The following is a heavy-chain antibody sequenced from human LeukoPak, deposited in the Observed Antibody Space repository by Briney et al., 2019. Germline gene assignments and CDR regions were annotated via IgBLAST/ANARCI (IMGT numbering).Heavy chain of an antibody. V-gene: IGHV1-18*01. CDR2: ISAYNGNT. Sequence: ASVKVSCKTSGYTFTTDAISWVRQAPGQGLEWVGWISAYNGNTNYAQKLQGRVTMTTDTSTSTAYMDLRSLRSDDTAVYYCARVRNSGFRYVDSWGQGTLVTVSS. J-gene: IGHJ4*02. CDR1: GYTFTTDA. CDR3: ARVRNSGFRYVDS. D-gene: IGHD6-25*01.